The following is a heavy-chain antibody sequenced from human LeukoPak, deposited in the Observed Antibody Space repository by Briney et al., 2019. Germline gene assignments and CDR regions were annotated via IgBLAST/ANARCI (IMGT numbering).Heavy chain of an antibody. Sequence: GRSLRPSCAASGFTFSSYGMHWVRQAPGKGLEWVAVIWYDGSNKYYADSVKGRFTISRDNSKNTLYLQMNSLRAEDTAVYYCARDRGSSWRPTSYYFDYWGQGTLVTVSS. V-gene: IGHV3-33*01. CDR3: ARDRGSSWRPTSYYFDY. D-gene: IGHD6-13*01. CDR1: GFTFSSYG. J-gene: IGHJ4*02. CDR2: IWYDGSNK.